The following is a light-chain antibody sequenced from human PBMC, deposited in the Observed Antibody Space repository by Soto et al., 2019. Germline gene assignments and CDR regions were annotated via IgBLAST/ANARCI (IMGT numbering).Light chain of an antibody. CDR2: GAS. CDR3: QQYNNWPIT. CDR1: ESVRSSY. J-gene: IGKJ5*01. V-gene: IGKV3-15*01. Sequence: EIVLTQSPGTLSLSPGERATLSCRASESVRSSYLAWYQQKPGQAPRLLIYGASTRATGLPARFSGSGSGTEFTLTISSLQSEDFGVYYCQQYNNWPITFGQGTRLEIK.